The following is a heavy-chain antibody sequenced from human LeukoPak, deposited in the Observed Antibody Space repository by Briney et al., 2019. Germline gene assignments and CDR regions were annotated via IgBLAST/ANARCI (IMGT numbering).Heavy chain of an antibody. D-gene: IGHD2-2*03. CDR3: ARDWGTNMDIVVVPGTNWFDP. V-gene: IGHV1-69*13. Sequence: SVKVSCKASGYTFTGYYMHWVRQAPGQGLEWMGGIIPIFGTANYAQKFQGSVTITADESTSTAYMELSSLRSEDTAVYYCARDWGTNMDIVVVPGTNWFDPWGQGTLVTVSS. J-gene: IGHJ5*02. CDR2: IIPIFGTA. CDR1: GYTFTGYY.